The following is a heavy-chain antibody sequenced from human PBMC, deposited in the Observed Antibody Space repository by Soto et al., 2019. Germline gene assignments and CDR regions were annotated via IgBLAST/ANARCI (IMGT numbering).Heavy chain of an antibody. Sequence: PSETLSRTCTVSGGSISSYYWSWIRQPPGKGLEWIGYIYYSGSTNYNPSLKSRVTISVDTSKNQFSLKLSSVTAADTAVYYCARYRTILWPWGQGTLVTVSS. CDR1: GGSISSYY. J-gene: IGHJ5*02. V-gene: IGHV4-59*01. D-gene: IGHD3-10*01. CDR3: ARYRTILWP. CDR2: IYYSGST.